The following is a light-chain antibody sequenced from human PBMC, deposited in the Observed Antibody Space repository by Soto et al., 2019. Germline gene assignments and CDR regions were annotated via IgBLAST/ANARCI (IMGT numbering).Light chain of an antibody. V-gene: IGKV3-20*01. Sequence: DIVLTQSPATLSLSPGERATLSCRASQSVSSYLAWYQQKPGQAPRLLIYDASNRATGVPDRFSGSGSGTDFSLTISRLEPEDFAVYHCQQYSSSPRTFGQGTRLRL. J-gene: IGKJ5*01. CDR3: QQYSSSPRT. CDR1: QSVSSY. CDR2: DAS.